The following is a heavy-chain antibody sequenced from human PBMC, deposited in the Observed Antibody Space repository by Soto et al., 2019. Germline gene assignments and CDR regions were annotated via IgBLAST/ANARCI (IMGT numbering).Heavy chain of an antibody. CDR3: ARRERYSSSWAYYYYYGMDV. CDR2: IGAYNGNT. D-gene: IGHD6-13*01. V-gene: IGHV1-18*01. J-gene: IGHJ6*02. Sequence: ASVKVSCKASGYTFTSYGISWVRQAPGQGLEWMGWIGAYNGNTNYAQKLQGRVTMTTDTSTSTAYMELRSLRSDDTAVYYCARRERYSSSWAYYYYYGMDVWGQGTTVTVSS. CDR1: GYTFTSYG.